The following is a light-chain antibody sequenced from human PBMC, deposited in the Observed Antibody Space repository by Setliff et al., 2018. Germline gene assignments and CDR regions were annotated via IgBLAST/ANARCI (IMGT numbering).Light chain of an antibody. CDR3: SSYTSIGTLIV. CDR1: SSDVGGNNH. CDR2: DVS. V-gene: IGLV2-14*03. Sequence: QSALTQPPSASGSPGQSVTISCTGTSSDVGGNNHVYWYQHYPGKAPKLLISDVSHRPSGVSIRFTGSKSGNTASLTISGLQAEDEADYYCSSYTSIGTLIVFGGGTKVTVL. J-gene: IGLJ3*02.